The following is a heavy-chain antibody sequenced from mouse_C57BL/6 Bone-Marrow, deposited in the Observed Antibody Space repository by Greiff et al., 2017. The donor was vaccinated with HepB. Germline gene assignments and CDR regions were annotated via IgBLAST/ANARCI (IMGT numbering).Heavy chain of an antibody. CDR3: TKRVYPPRGFAY. CDR2: IYPGNSDT. CDR1: GYTFTSYW. Sequence: EVKLVESGTVLARPGASVKMSCKTSGYTFTSYWMHWVKQRPGQGLEWIGAIYPGNSDTSYNQKFKGKAKLTAVTSASTAYMELSSLTNEDSAVYYCTKRVYPPRGFAYWGQGTLVTVSA. V-gene: IGHV1-5*01. D-gene: IGHD5-1-1*01. J-gene: IGHJ3*01.